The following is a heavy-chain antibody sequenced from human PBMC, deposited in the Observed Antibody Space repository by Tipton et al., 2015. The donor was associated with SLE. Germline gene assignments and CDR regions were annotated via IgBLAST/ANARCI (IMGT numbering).Heavy chain of an antibody. J-gene: IGHJ4*02. CDR3: ARDGVGAPSYYFDY. D-gene: IGHD1-26*01. CDR2: ISYDGSNK. Sequence: SLRLSCAASGFTFSSYAMHWVRQAPGKGLEWVAVISYDGSNKYYADSVKGRFTISRDNSKNTLYLQMNSLRAEDTAVYYCARDGVGAPSYYFDYWGQGTLVTVSS. CDR1: GFTFSSYA. V-gene: IGHV3-30-3*01.